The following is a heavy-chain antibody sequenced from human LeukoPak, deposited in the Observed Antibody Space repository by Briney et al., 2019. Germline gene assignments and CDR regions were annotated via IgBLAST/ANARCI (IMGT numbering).Heavy chain of an antibody. D-gene: IGHD2-15*01. Sequence: SVKVSCKASGGTFSSYAISWVRQAPGQGLEWMGGIIPIFGTANYAQKFQGRVTITADESTSTAYMELSSLGSEDTAVYYCASWGGQLGYCSGGSCENWFDPWGQGTLVTVSS. J-gene: IGHJ5*02. CDR3: ASWGGQLGYCSGGSCENWFDP. CDR2: IIPIFGTA. CDR1: GGTFSSYA. V-gene: IGHV1-69*13.